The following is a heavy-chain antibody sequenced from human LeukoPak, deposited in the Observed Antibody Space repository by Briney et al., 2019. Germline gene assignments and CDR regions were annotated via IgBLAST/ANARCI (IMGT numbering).Heavy chain of an antibody. CDR1: GFTFSSFA. Sequence: SGESLRLSCAASGFTFSSFAMSWVRQAPGKGLEWVSTISGSGGTTNYADSVKGRFTFSRDNSKKMVYLQMNSLRVEDTAVYYCAKDLPDYGDYIEGYWGQGTLVTVSS. J-gene: IGHJ4*02. D-gene: IGHD4-17*01. CDR3: AKDLPDYGDYIEGY. V-gene: IGHV3-23*01. CDR2: ISGSGGTT.